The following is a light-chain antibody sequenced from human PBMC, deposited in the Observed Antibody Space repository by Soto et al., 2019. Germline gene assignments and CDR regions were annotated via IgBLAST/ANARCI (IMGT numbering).Light chain of an antibody. V-gene: IGKV1-5*03. Sequence: DLELTQSPSPVSASVGDRVTITCRASQNINTWLAWYQQKPGKAPKLLILKASSLESGVPSRFSGSGSGTEFTLTISRLQPEDFATYYCQQLNSYPITFGQGTRVEIK. J-gene: IGKJ5*01. CDR1: QNINTW. CDR3: QQLNSYPIT. CDR2: KAS.